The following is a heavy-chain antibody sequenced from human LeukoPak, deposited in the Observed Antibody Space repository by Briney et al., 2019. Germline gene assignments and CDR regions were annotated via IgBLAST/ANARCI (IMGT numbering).Heavy chain of an antibody. J-gene: IGHJ5*02. V-gene: IGHV1-8*01. CDR1: GYTFTSYD. CDR3: AREPIVGATRYWFDP. D-gene: IGHD1-26*01. CDR2: MNPNSGNT. Sequence: ASVKVSCKASGYTFTSYDINWVRQGTGQGLEWMGWMNPNSGNTAYAQKFQGRVTMTRNTSISTAYMELSNLRSEDTAVYYCAREPIVGATRYWFDPWGQGTLVTVSS.